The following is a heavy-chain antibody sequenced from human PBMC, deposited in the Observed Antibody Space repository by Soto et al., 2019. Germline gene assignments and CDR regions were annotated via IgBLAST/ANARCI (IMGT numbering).Heavy chain of an antibody. CDR1: GITLDSAW. D-gene: IGHD6-19*01. CDR3: TTGYGSDWYG. V-gene: IGHV3-15*01. CDR2: AKRKAAGGAI. J-gene: IGHJ4*02. Sequence: PGGSLTLSCAASGITLDSAWINWVRQAPGKGLEWVAQAKRKAAGGAIDYAAPVKGRFIISRDDSKNMAYLQMNSLKIEDTALYYCTTGYGSDWYGWGQGT.